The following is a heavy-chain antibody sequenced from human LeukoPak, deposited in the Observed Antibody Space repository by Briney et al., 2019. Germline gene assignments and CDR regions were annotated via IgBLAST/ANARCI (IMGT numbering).Heavy chain of an antibody. J-gene: IGHJ3*02. CDR2: INTNTGGT. CDR3: ARGGSFHEFDI. V-gene: IGHV1-2*02. Sequence: ASVKVSCKASGYRFTDYWIQWVRQAPGQGLEWMGWINTNTGGTVYAQKFQGRVTMTRDTSLTTSYMDLSRLTSDDTAVYYCARGGSFHEFDIWRQGTMVIVSS. D-gene: IGHD3-10*01. CDR1: GYRFTDYW.